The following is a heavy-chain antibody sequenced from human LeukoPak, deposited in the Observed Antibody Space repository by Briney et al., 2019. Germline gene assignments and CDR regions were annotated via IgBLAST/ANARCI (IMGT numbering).Heavy chain of an antibody. CDR2: IYCSGST. Sequence: SETLSLTCTVSGGSISSYYWSWIRQPPGKGLEWIGYIYCSGSTNYNPSLKSRVTISVDTSKNQFSLKLSSVTAADTAVYYCARDLGREVTDYWGQGTLVTVSS. D-gene: IGHD2-21*02. CDR1: GGSISSYY. CDR3: ARDLGREVTDY. V-gene: IGHV4-59*01. J-gene: IGHJ4*02.